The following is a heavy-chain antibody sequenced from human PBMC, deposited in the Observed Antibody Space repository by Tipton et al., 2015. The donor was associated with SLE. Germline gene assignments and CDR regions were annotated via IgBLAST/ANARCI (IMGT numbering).Heavy chain of an antibody. CDR3: ARSGSYYYGTDV. CDR2: IWYDGSNK. V-gene: IGHV3-33*08. J-gene: IGHJ6*02. CDR1: GFTFSSYG. D-gene: IGHD5-12*01. Sequence: RSLRLSCAASGFTFSSYGMHWVRQAPGKGLEWVAVIWYDGSNKYYADSVKGRFTISRDNSKNTLYLQMNSLRAEDTAVYYCARSGSYYYGTDVWGQGTTVTVSS.